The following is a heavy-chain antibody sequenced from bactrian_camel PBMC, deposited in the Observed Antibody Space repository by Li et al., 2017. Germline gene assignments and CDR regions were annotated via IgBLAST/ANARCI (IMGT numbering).Heavy chain of an antibody. CDR3: VRDGPPECFRVPPFSDY. CDR1: GFSFHESR. Sequence: VQLVESGGGSVQAGGSLRLSCTGSGFSFHESRMGWYRQSPRNPCEMVSNINSDGTTVYVDSAKGRFTISRDNAKSAVYLQMDNLKLEDTAVYYCVRDGPPECFRVPPFSDYWGQGTQVTVS. D-gene: IGHD3*01. J-gene: IGHJ4*01. V-gene: IGHV3S63*01. CDR2: INSDGTT.